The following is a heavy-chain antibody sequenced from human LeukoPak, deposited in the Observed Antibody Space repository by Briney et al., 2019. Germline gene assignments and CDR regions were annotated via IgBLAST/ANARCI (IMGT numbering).Heavy chain of an antibody. Sequence: GGSLRLSCAASGFTFSSYSMNWVRQAPGKGLELVSSISSSSSYIYYADSVKGRFTISRDNAKNSLYLQMNSLRAEDTAVYYCARDADSSGYYLDAFDIWGQGTMVTVSS. CDR3: ARDADSSGYYLDAFDI. CDR2: ISSSSSYI. V-gene: IGHV3-21*01. J-gene: IGHJ3*02. D-gene: IGHD3-22*01. CDR1: GFTFSSYS.